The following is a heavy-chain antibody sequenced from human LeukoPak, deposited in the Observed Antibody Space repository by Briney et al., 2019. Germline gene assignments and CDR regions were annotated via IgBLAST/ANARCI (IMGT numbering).Heavy chain of an antibody. Sequence: GGSLRLSCAASGFTFSSYAMHWVRQTPGKGLEWVAFISYDGNDKNYADSVKGRFSISRDNSKKTLSLQMNSVTAEDTAVYYCAKDPGEQGFFDYWGQGTLVTVSS. CDR1: GFTFSSYA. D-gene: IGHD1-26*01. J-gene: IGHJ4*01. V-gene: IGHV3-30*19. CDR3: AKDPGEQGFFDY. CDR2: ISYDGNDK.